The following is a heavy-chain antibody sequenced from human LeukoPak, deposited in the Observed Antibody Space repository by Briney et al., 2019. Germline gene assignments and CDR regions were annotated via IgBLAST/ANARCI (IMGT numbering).Heavy chain of an antibody. CDR2: INHSGST. CDR1: GGSFSGYY. J-gene: IGHJ4*02. Sequence: PSETLSLTCAVYGGSFSGYYWSWIRQPPGKGLEWIGEINHSGSTNYNPSLKSRVTISVDTSKNQFSLKLSSVTAADTAVYYCARWGQHSGKFDYWGQGTLVTVSS. CDR3: ARWGQHSGKFDY. D-gene: IGHD3-10*01. V-gene: IGHV4-34*01.